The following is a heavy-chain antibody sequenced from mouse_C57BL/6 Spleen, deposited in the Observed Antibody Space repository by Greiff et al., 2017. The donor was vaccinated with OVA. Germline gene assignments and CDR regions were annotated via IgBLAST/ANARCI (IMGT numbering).Heavy chain of an antibody. CDR3: ARSELY. CDR2: IYPGSGNT. Sequence: VQLQQSGAELVRPGASVKLSCKASGYTFTDYYINWVKQRPGQGLEWIARIYPGSGNTYYNEKFKGKATLTAEKSSSTAYMQLSSLTSEDSAVYFCARSELYWGQGTTLTVSS. J-gene: IGHJ2*01. CDR1: GYTFTDYY. V-gene: IGHV1-76*01.